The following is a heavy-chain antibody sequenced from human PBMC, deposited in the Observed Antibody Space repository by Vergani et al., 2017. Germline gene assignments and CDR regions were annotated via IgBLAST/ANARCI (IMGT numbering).Heavy chain of an antibody. CDR2: IYYSGST. D-gene: IGHD3-10*01. V-gene: IGHV4-30-4*08. Sequence: QVQLQESGPGLVKPSQTLSLTCTVSGGSISSGDYYWSWIRQPPGKGLEWIGYIYYSGSTYYNPSLKSRVTISVDTSKNKFSLKLSSVTAADTAVYYCARARPPHSGSGHLDPWGQGTLVTVSS. CDR3: ARARPPHSGSGHLDP. CDR1: GGSISSGDYY. J-gene: IGHJ5*02.